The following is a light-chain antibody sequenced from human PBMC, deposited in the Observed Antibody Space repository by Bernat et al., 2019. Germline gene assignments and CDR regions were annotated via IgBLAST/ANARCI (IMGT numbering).Light chain of an antibody. CDR3: SSYTSSSTLYV. J-gene: IGLJ1*01. CDR2: DVS. Sequence: QSALTQPASVSGSPGQSVTISCTGTRSDVGAYNYVSWYQQLPGKAPKLMIYDVSNRPSGVSNRFSGSKSGKKASLTISGLQAEDEADYYCSSYTSSSTLYVFGIGTKVTVL. V-gene: IGLV2-14*03. CDR1: RSDVGAYNY.